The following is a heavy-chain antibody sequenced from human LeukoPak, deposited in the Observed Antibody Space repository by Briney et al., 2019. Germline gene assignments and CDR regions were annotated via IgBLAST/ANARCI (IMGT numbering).Heavy chain of an antibody. D-gene: IGHD3-10*01. V-gene: IGHV3-33*01. J-gene: IGHJ6*04. Sequence: GGSLRLSCAASGFTFSSYGMHRVRQAPGKGLEWVAVIWYDGSNKYYADSVKGRFTISRDNSKNTLYLQMNSLRAEDTAVYYCARGRTGRGSGSHNPRGYYYGMDVWGKGTTVTVSS. CDR2: IWYDGSNK. CDR1: GFTFSSYG. CDR3: ARGRTGRGSGSHNPRGYYYGMDV.